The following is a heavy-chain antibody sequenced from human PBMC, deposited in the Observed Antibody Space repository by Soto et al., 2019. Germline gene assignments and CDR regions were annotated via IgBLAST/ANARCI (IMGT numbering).Heavy chain of an antibody. CDR2: IFYSGST. D-gene: IGHD4-17*01. CDR3: ARWTGYGDFRRAFDI. J-gene: IGHJ3*02. Sequence: SETLSLTCTVSGGSISSYYWSWIRQPPGKGLEWIGYIFYSGSTNYNPSLKSRVTISVDTSKNQFSLKLSSVTAADTAVYYCARWTGYGDFRRAFDIWGQGTMVTVSS. V-gene: IGHV4-59*08. CDR1: GGSISSYY.